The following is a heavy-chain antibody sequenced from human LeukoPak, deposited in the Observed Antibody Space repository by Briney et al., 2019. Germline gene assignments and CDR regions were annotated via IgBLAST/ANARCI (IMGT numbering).Heavy chain of an antibody. V-gene: IGHV4-34*01. CDR3: ARGNGITGTTGNWFDP. J-gene: IGHJ5*02. D-gene: IGHD1-7*01. CDR2: INHSGST. Sequence: SETLSLTCAVYGGSFSGYYWSWIRQPPGKGLEWIGEINHSGSTNYNPSLKSRVTISVDTSKNQFSLKLSSVTAADTAVYYCARGNGITGTTGNWFDPWGQGTLVTASS. CDR1: GGSFSGYY.